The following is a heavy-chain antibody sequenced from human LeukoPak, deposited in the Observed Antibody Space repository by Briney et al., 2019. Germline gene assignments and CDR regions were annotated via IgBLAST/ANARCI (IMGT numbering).Heavy chain of an antibody. CDR1: GGSISSNKYY. CDR2: IYHSGST. V-gene: IGHV4-39*07. CDR3: ARPLSLGYCSGGSCYGRGAWFDR. J-gene: IGHJ5*02. D-gene: IGHD2-15*01. Sequence: SETLSLTCTVSGGSISSNKYYWGWIRQPPGKGLEWIGQIYHSGSTNYNPSLKSRVTISVDKSKNQFSLKLRSVTAADTAVYYCARPLSLGYCSGGSCYGRGAWFDRWGQGTLVTVSS.